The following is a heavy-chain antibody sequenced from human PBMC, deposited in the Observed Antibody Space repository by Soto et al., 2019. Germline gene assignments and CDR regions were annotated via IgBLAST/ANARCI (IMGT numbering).Heavy chain of an antibody. Sequence: QVQLVQSGAEVKKPGASVRVSCEASGYTFTSYAMHWVRQAPGQRLEWMGWINTGNGNTIYSQKFQGRVTITRDTSASTAYMELSSLRSEDTAVYYCARGTCSGGSCYSFHFDYRGQGTLVTVSS. V-gene: IGHV1-3*04. J-gene: IGHJ4*02. CDR1: GYTFTSYA. CDR3: ARGTCSGGSCYSFHFDY. CDR2: INTGNGNT. D-gene: IGHD2-15*01.